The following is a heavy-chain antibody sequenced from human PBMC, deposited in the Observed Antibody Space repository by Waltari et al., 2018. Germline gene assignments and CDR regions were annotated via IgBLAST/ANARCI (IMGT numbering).Heavy chain of an antibody. Sequence: EEQLVESGGGLVQPGDSLRLSCAASGFTFSSFWMNWVRQAPGKGPLGASRISTEARDTTYADSVKGLFTIARDNARNTLYLQMNRLRAEDTAVYFCARVSRRTYRSPVPGRHYYYGMDVWGQGTTVTVSS. CDR3: ARVSRRTYRSPVPGRHYYYGMDV. D-gene: IGHD1-1*01. CDR1: GFTFSSFW. CDR2: ISTEARDT. J-gene: IGHJ6*02. V-gene: IGHV3-74*03.